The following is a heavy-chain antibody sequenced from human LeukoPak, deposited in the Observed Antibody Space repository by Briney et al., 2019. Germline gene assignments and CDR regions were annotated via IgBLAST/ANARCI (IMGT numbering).Heavy chain of an antibody. CDR1: GGSISGYY. V-gene: IGHV4-4*07. CDR2: IYTSGST. Sequence: SESVSLTCTVSGGSISGYYWSWIRQPAGKGLEWIGRIYTSGSTNYNPSLKSRVTMSVDTSKNQFSLKLSSVTAADTAVYYCARGSYSSSWTDFDYWGQGTLVTVSS. D-gene: IGHD6-13*01. CDR3: ARGSYSSSWTDFDY. J-gene: IGHJ4*02.